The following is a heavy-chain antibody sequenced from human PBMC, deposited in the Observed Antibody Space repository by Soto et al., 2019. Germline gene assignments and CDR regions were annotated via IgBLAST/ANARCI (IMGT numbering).Heavy chain of an antibody. D-gene: IGHD5-12*01. Sequence: ASVKVSCKASGYTFTSYGISWVRQAPGQGLEWMGWISPIYGKTNYAQKFQGRVTMTADESTSTAYMELSSLRSEDTAVYYCARLDRGYSGYPYYYYGMDVWGQGTTVTVSS. CDR1: GYTFTSYG. V-gene: IGHV1-18*01. CDR2: ISPIYGKT. J-gene: IGHJ6*02. CDR3: ARLDRGYSGYPYYYYGMDV.